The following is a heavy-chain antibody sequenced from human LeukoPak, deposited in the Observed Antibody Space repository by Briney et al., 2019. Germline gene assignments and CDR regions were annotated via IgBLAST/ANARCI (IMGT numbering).Heavy chain of an antibody. CDR3: ATGRDGYNYGLGAFDI. V-gene: IGHV3-7*03. D-gene: IGHD5-24*01. Sequence: TGGSLRLSCAASGFSFSTYWMSWVRQAPGKGLEWLANIKQDGSQKYYVDSVKDRFTISRDNAKNSLYLQLDSLRADDTAVYYCATGRDGYNYGLGAFDIWGQGTMVTVSS. CDR1: GFSFSTYW. CDR2: IKQDGSQK. J-gene: IGHJ3*02.